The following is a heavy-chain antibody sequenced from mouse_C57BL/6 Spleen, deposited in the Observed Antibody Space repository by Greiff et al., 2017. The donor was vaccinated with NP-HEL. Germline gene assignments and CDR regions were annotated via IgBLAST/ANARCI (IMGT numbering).Heavy chain of an antibody. CDR2: IDPSDSET. Sequence: QVQLQQPGAELVRPGSSVKLSCKASGYTFTSYWMHWVKQRPIQGLEWIGNIDPSDSETNYNQKFKDKATLTVDKSSSTAYMQLSSLTSEDSAVYYCASGITTVVADAMGYWGQGTSVTVSS. D-gene: IGHD1-1*01. CDR3: ASGITTVVADAMGY. CDR1: GYTFTSYW. V-gene: IGHV1-52*01. J-gene: IGHJ4*01.